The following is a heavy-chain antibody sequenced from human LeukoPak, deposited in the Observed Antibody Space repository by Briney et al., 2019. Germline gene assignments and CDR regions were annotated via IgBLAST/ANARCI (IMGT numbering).Heavy chain of an antibody. V-gene: IGHV1-69*04. D-gene: IGHD1-7*01. Sequence: ASVKVSCKASGGTFSIYAISWVRQAPGQGLEWMGRIIPILGIANYAQKFQGRVTITADKSTSTAYMELSSLRSEDTAVYYCARGVELGQNWFDPWGQGTLVAVSS. CDR1: GGTFSIYA. J-gene: IGHJ5*02. CDR2: IIPILGIA. CDR3: ARGVELGQNWFDP.